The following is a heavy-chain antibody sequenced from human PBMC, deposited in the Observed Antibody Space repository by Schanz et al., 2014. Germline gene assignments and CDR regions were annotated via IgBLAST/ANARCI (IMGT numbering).Heavy chain of an antibody. Sequence: QVQLQESGPRLVKPSQTLSLTCTVSGGSISFYDWNWIRQSPGKGLEWIGYIYHSGSPIYNPSLQSRVTIPIEPSKTRFSLKMESVTAADTAMYFCARQGDVYRLDYWGQGTLVTVTS. V-gene: IGHV4-59*08. J-gene: IGHJ4*02. CDR1: GGSISFYD. CDR2: IYHSGSP. D-gene: IGHD1-26*01. CDR3: ARQGDVYRLDY.